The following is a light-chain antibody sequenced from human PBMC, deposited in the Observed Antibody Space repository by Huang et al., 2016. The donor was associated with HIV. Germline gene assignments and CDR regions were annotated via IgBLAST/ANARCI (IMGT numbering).Light chain of an antibody. J-gene: IGKJ2*01. CDR3: LQDSNYPYT. V-gene: IGKV1-6*02. CDR1: QGIRTD. CDR2: AAS. Sequence: AIQMTQSPSSLSASIGDRVIITCRASQGIRTDVAWYQQKPGKAPRLLIYAASTLQTGVPSRFSGSGSGTDFTLTISSLQPKDFATYYCLQDSNYPYTFGQGTKLEIK.